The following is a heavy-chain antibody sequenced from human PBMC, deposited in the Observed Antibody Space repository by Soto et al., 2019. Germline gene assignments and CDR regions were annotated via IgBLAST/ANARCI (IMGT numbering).Heavy chain of an antibody. Sequence: QVQLVESGGGVVQPGRSLRLSCAASGFSFNVHGMHWVRQAPGKGLEWVAVIWNDGSKIDYVDSVKGRFTVSRDNSKNTLFLQMSSLRAEDTAVYYCARAPSYVWGTFRYTGAFDMWGQGTMVTVSS. CDR2: IWNDGSKI. CDR1: GFSFNVHG. V-gene: IGHV3-33*01. D-gene: IGHD3-16*02. J-gene: IGHJ3*02. CDR3: ARAPSYVWGTFRYTGAFDM.